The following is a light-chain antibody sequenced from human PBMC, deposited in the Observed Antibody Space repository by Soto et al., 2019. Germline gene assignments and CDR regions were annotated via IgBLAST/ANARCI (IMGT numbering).Light chain of an antibody. Sequence: EIVLTQSPDTLSLSPGERATLSCRASQTVNNNYVAWYQQKPGQAPRLLIFRASNKATGIPDRFSGSGSGTDFTLTISRLEPEDFAVYYCQQYGSSPGTFGQGTKVDIK. CDR1: QTVNNNY. CDR3: QQYGSSPGT. V-gene: IGKV3-20*01. J-gene: IGKJ1*01. CDR2: RAS.